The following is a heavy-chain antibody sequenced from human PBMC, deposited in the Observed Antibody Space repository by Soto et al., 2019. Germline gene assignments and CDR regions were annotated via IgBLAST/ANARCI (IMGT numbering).Heavy chain of an antibody. CDR3: ARSQGSSTSLEIYYYYYYGMDV. CDR2: IIPISGTT. D-gene: IGHD2-2*01. CDR1: GGTFSSYA. Sequence: QVQLVQSGAEVKKPGSSVKVSCTASGGTFSSYAISWVRQAPGQGLELMGGIIPISGTTNYAQKFQGRVTITADESTSTAYMELSSLRSEDTAVYYCARSQGSSTSLEIYYYYYYGMDVWGQGTTVTVSS. V-gene: IGHV1-69*01. J-gene: IGHJ6*02.